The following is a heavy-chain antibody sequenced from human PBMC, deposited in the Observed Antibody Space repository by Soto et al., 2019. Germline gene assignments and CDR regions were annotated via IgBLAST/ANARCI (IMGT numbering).Heavy chain of an antibody. CDR1: GYSFTRYG. CDR2: INTYNGNT. CDR3: AMVDVYVTPSPQDV. J-gene: IGHJ6*02. V-gene: IGHV1-18*01. D-gene: IGHD3-16*01. Sequence: QVQLVQSRAEVKNPGASVKVSCKASGYSFTRYGIAWARQAPGQGLEWMGWINTYNGNTKYAQNLQRRLPPTPAPSTTTAYMELTSLRSNDTAIYYCAMVDVYVTPSPQDVWGQGTTVIVSS.